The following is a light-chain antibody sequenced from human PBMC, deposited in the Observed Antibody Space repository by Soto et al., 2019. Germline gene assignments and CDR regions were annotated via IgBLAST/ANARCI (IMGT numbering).Light chain of an antibody. J-gene: IGLJ1*01. Sequence: QSALTQPASVSASPGQSIAISCSGTSSDVGAYDYVSWYQHHPGKAPKLIIYEVTYRPSGVSNRFSASKSGNTASLTISGLQAEDEADYYCSSYTRSSPYVFGTGTKLPVL. CDR1: SSDVGAYDY. CDR2: EVT. V-gene: IGLV2-14*01. CDR3: SSYTRSSPYV.